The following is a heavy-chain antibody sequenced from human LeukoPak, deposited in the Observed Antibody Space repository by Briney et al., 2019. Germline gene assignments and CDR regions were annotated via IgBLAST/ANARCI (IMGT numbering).Heavy chain of an antibody. D-gene: IGHD3-3*02. J-gene: IGHJ4*02. Sequence: QSGGSLRLSCAASGFTFGTYGMTWVRQAPEKGLEWVSSISGSGYSTYYADSVKGRFTTSRDNSKNTLYLQMNSLRVEDTAVYYCTKPDCPSPIFYTLDYWGQGILVTVS. CDR3: TKPDCPSPIFYTLDY. CDR1: GFTFGTYG. V-gene: IGHV3-23*01. CDR2: ISGSGYST.